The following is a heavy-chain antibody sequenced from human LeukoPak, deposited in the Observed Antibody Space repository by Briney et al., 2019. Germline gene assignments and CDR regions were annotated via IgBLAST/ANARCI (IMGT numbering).Heavy chain of an antibody. J-gene: IGHJ4*02. CDR2: INTDTGNP. CDR3: ARATCTGGTCPTFIDY. V-gene: IGHV7-4-1*02. Sequence: GASVKVSCRASGYTFTNYAMNWVRQAPGQGLEWMGWINTDTGNPTYAQGFTGRFVFSLDTSVSTASLQISSLKAEDTAVYYCARATCTGGTCPTFIDYWGQGTLVTVSS. D-gene: IGHD2-15*01. CDR1: GYTFTNYA.